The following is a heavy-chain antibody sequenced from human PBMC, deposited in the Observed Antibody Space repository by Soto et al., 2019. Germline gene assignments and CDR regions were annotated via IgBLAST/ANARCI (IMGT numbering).Heavy chain of an antibody. CDR2: ISYSGST. CDR1: GGSISTYY. V-gene: IGHV4-59*01. CDR3: ARGTRATQYYYYFYGMDV. J-gene: IGHJ6*02. Sequence: ETLSLTCTVSGGSISTYYWTWIRQPPGKGLEWIGYISYSGSTNYNPSLKSRLTISLNTSKKHFSLKLSSVTAADTAVYYCARGTRATQYYYYFYGMDVWGQGTTVTVSS.